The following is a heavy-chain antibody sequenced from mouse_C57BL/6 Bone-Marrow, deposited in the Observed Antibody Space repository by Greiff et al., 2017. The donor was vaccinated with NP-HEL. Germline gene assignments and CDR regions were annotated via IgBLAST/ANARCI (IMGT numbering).Heavy chain of an antibody. J-gene: IGHJ3*01. Sequence: EVQLVESGGGLVKPGGSLKLSCAASGFTFSAYGMHWVRQAPEKGLEWVAYISSGSSTIYYADTVKGRFTISRDNAKNTLFLQMTSLRSEDTAMYYCARGNYAAYWGQGTLVTVSA. CDR3: ARGNYAAY. CDR2: ISSGSSTI. D-gene: IGHD1-1*02. V-gene: IGHV5-17*01. CDR1: GFTFSAYG.